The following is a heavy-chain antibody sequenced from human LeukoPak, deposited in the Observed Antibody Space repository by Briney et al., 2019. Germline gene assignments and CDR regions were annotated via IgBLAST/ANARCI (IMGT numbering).Heavy chain of an antibody. D-gene: IGHD6-19*01. J-gene: IGHJ3*02. V-gene: IGHV4-59*11. Sequence: ESLSLTCTVSGGSITSHYWSWIRHPPGEGLEWMGYIYYSVSTNYNPSLKCRVTISVDTSKNQFSLKLSSVAAADTAVYYCASQEAVAGTLSGNNNAFDIWGQGTMVTVSS. CDR1: GGSITSHY. CDR2: IYYSVST. CDR3: ASQEAVAGTLSGNNNAFDI.